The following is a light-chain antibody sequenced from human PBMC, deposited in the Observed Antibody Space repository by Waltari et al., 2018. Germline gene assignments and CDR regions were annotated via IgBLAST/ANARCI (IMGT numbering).Light chain of an antibody. J-gene: IGKJ4*01. CDR3: QQYYSFPLT. CDR2: WAS. Sequence: DIVMTQSPDSLAVSLGERATINCKSSQSVLYSSNNKNFLAWYQQKPGQPPKLPIHWASIRESGVPDRFGGSGSGADFTLTISSLQAEDVAVYYCQQYYSFPLTFGGGTKVEIK. V-gene: IGKV4-1*01. CDR1: QSVLYSSNNKNF.